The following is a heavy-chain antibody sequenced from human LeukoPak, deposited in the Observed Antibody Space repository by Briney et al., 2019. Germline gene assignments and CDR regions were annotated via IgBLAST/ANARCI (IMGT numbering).Heavy chain of an antibody. CDR3: AKASYYDSSGYHDY. V-gene: IGHV3-30*18. J-gene: IGHJ4*02. CDR1: GFTFSRYG. CDR2: ISYDGSYK. D-gene: IGHD3-22*01. Sequence: GGSLRLSCRASGFTFSRYGVHGAREAPGKGLEGVAVISYDGSYKYYEDSVKGRFTISRDNSKNTLYLQMNSLSAEDTAVYYCAKASYYDSSGYHDYWGQGTLVTVSS.